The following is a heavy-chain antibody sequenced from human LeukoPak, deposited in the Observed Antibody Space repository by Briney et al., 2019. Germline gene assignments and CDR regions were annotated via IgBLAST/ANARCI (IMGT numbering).Heavy chain of an antibody. CDR1: RYTFTTYP. D-gene: IGHD3-9*01. CDR2: IDTNTGSP. V-gene: IGHV7-4-1*02. J-gene: IGHJ4*02. Sequence: GASVKVSCKASRYTFTTYPINWVRRAPGQGLEWMGWIDTNTGSPTYAQGLTGRFVFSLDTSVSTAFLQINSLKAEGTALYYCVRAIDTTGYFNYWGQGTLVTVSS. CDR3: VRAIDTTGYFNY.